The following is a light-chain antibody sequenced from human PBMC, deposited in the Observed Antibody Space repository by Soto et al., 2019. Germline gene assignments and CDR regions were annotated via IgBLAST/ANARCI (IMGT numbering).Light chain of an antibody. Sequence: QSALTQPASVSGSPGQSITISCTGSSSDVGGYDYVSWYQQHPGKAPKLMIYEVSNRPSGVSNRFSGSKSGNTASLTISGLQAEDEADYYCCSYTGSLTLLFGGGPNLTVL. V-gene: IGLV2-14*01. CDR2: EVS. CDR3: CSYTGSLTLL. CDR1: SSDVGGYDY. J-gene: IGLJ2*01.